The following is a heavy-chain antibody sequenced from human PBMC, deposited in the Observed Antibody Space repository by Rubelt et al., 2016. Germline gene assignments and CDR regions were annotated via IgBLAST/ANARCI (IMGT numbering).Heavy chain of an antibody. CDR2: IFYSGST. D-gene: IGHD4-17*01. CDR1: GGSISSYY. V-gene: IGHV4-59*12. CDR3: ARYGLRSYYFDY. J-gene: IGHJ4*02. Sequence: QVQLQESGPGLVKPSETLSLTCTVSGGSISSYYWSWIRQPPGKGLEWIGYIFYSGSTNYNPSLKSRVTFPVDTSKNQFSLKLSSVTAADTAVYYCARYGLRSYYFDYWGQGTLVTVSS.